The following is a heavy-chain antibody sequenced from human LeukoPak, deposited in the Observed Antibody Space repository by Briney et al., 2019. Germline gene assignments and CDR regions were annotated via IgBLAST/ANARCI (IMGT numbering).Heavy chain of an antibody. CDR2: IDQDGGET. Sequence: PGGSLRLSCAASGFAFSDYYMSWVRQAPGKGLEWVANIDQDGGETNYVDSVKGRFTISRDNAKNSLYLQMNTLRVEDTAVYYCARDSESWTVAGPRFDYWGQGTLVTVST. J-gene: IGHJ4*02. CDR1: GFAFSDYY. D-gene: IGHD6-19*01. CDR3: ARDSESWTVAGPRFDY. V-gene: IGHV3-7*01.